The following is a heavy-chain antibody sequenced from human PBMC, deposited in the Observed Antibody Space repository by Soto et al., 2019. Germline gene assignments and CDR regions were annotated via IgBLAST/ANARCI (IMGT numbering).Heavy chain of an antibody. Sequence: SGPTLVNPTQTLTLTCTFSGFSLSTSGVGVGWIRQPPGKALEWLALIYWDDDKRYSPTLKRMLTITKATSTNQVVLTMTNMDPVDAATYYCAHSLCWNSFYWYFDLWGRGTLVTVSS. CDR2: IYWDDDK. V-gene: IGHV2-5*02. J-gene: IGHJ2*01. D-gene: IGHD1-7*01. CDR1: GFSLSTSGVG. CDR3: AHSLCWNSFYWYFDL.